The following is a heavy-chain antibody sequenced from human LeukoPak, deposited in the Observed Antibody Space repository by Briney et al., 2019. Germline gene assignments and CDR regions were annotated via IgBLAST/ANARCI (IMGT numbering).Heavy chain of an antibody. Sequence: GASVKVSCKASGYTLTGYYMHWVRQAPGQGLEWMGRINPNNGGTNYAQKFQGRVTMTRDTSISTAYMELSSLRSDDTAVYYCARGFSTALDNWFDPWGQGTLVTVSS. CDR3: ARGFSTALDNWFDP. V-gene: IGHV1-2*06. D-gene: IGHD3/OR15-3a*01. J-gene: IGHJ5*02. CDR1: GYTLTGYY. CDR2: INPNNGGT.